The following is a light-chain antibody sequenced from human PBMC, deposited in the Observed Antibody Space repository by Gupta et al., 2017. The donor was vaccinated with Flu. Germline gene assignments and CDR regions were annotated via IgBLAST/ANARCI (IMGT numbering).Light chain of an antibody. J-gene: IGKJ1*01. Sequence: DIQMTQSPSTLSASVGDKVSITCRATQSISGWLVWYQQRPGKAPTVLIYEASTLEKGVPSRFSGSGSGTDFTLTITSLQPEDSATYYCQQYNYYPRTFGQGTKVEIK. CDR1: QSISGW. V-gene: IGKV1-5*03. CDR2: EAS. CDR3: QQYNYYPRT.